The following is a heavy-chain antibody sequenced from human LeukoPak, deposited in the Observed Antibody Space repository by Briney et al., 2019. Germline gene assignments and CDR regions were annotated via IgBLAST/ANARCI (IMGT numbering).Heavy chain of an antibody. V-gene: IGHV5-51*01. CDR1: GYSFTTYW. D-gene: IGHD1-26*01. J-gene: IGHJ5*02. Sequence: GESLMISCKGSGYSFTTYWIGWVRQMPGKGLEWMGIIYPGDSDTRYSPSFQGQVTISADKSISTAYLQWSSLKASDTAMYYCARRIVGASNWFDPWGQGTLVTVSS. CDR3: ARRIVGASNWFDP. CDR2: IYPGDSDT.